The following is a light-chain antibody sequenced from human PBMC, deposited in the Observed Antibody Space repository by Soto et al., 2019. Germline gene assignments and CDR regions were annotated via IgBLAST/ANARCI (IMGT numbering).Light chain of an antibody. V-gene: IGKV3-20*01. CDR1: QSVSSNY. J-gene: IGKJ3*01. CDR3: QQYGISPLFA. CDR2: GAS. Sequence: EIVLTQSPGTLSLSPGERATLSCRASQSVSSNYLAWYQQKPGQAPRLLIYGASSRGTGIPDRFSGSGSGTDFTLTISSLEPEDCAVYYCQQYGISPLFAFGPGTEVDLK.